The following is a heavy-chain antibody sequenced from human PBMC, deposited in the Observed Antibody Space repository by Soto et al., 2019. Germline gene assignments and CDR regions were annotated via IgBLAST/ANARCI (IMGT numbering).Heavy chain of an antibody. CDR3: ARHLLLYYYDSSGYYLRDAFDI. CDR1: GGSISSYY. J-gene: IGHJ3*02. D-gene: IGHD3-22*01. Sequence: PSETLSLTCTVSGGSISSYYWSWIRQPPGKGLEWIGYIYYGGSTNYNPSLKSRVTISVDTSKNQFSLKLSSVTAADTAVYYCARHLLLYYYDSSGYYLRDAFDIWGQGTMVTVSS. V-gene: IGHV4-59*08. CDR2: IYYGGST.